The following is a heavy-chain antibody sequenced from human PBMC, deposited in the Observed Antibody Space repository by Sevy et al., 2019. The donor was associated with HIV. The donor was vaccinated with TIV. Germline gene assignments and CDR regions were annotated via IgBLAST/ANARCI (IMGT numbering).Heavy chain of an antibody. CDR1: GFTPSTYG. Sequence: GGSLRLSCAASGFTPSTYGMHWVRQAPGKGLEWVAVIGYDGSNKYYADSVKGRFTISRDNSKNTLYLQMNSLRTEDTAVYYCARDRGSGKNVFFDYWGQGTLVTVSS. V-gene: IGHV3-30*02. J-gene: IGHJ4*02. CDR2: IGYDGSNK. D-gene: IGHD3-10*01. CDR3: ARDRGSGKNVFFDY.